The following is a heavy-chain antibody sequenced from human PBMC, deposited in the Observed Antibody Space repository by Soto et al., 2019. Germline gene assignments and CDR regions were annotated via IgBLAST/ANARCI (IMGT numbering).Heavy chain of an antibody. CDR2: ISWNSGSI. J-gene: IGHJ6*02. CDR3: AKDMGPTVTITYYYYYYGMDV. CDR1: GFTFDDYA. V-gene: IGHV3-9*01. Sequence: PGGSLRLSCAASGFTFDDYAMHWVRQAPGKGLEWVSGISWNSGSIGYADSVKGRFTISRDNAKNSLYLQMNSLRAEDTALYYCAKDMGPTVTITYYYYYYGMDVWGQGTTVTVSS. D-gene: IGHD4-4*01.